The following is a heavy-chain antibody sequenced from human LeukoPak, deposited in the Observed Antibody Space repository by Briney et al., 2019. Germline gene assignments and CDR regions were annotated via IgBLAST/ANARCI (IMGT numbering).Heavy chain of an antibody. D-gene: IGHD3-9*01. J-gene: IGHJ6*03. CDR2: IYPGDSDT. CDR1: GYNFTNYW. CDR3: ARQAGSYYDILTGQYYYYYYMDV. Sequence: GESLKISCEGSGYNFTNYWIGWVRQMPGKGLEWMGIIYPGDSDTRYSPSFQGQVTISADKSISTAYLQWSSLKASDTAMYYCARQAGSYYDILTGQYYYYYYMDVWGKGTTVTVSS. V-gene: IGHV5-51*01.